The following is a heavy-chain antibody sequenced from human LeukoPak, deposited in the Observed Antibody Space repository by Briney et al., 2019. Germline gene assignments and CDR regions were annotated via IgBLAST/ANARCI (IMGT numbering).Heavy chain of an antibody. CDR3: ARARRRYSSSFFDP. V-gene: IGHV4-34*01. D-gene: IGHD6-13*01. CDR1: GGSFSGYY. CDR2: INHSGST. Sequence: SETLSLTCAVYGGSFSGYYWSWIRQPPGKGLEWIGEINHSGSTNYNPSLKSRVTISVDTSKNQFSLKLSSVTAADTAVYYCARARRRYSSSFFDPWGQGTLVTVSS. J-gene: IGHJ5*02.